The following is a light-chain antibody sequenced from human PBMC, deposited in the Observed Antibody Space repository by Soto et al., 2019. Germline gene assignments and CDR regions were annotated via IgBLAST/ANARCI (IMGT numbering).Light chain of an antibody. CDR1: QSLLHANGHTY. Sequence: DIVMTQSPLSLPVTPGEPASISCRSSQSLLHANGHTYLDWYLQKPGRSPQLLIYLASHRASGVPDRFTGSGSGTDFTLKITRVEAEDVGVYYCMQALQTSFTFGQGTKLEIK. V-gene: IGKV2-28*01. CDR2: LAS. J-gene: IGKJ2*01. CDR3: MQALQTSFT.